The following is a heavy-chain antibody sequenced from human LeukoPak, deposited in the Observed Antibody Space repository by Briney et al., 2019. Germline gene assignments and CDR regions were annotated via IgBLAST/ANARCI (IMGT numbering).Heavy chain of an antibody. Sequence: PSETLSLTCTVSGGSISSYYWSWIRQPPGKGLEWIGYIYYSGSTNYNPSLKSRVTISVDTSKNQFSLKLSSVTAADTAVYYCARVPHEDYFDYWGQGTLVTVSS. J-gene: IGHJ4*02. CDR1: GGSISSYY. V-gene: IGHV4-59*01. CDR3: ARVPHEDYFDY. CDR2: IYYSGST.